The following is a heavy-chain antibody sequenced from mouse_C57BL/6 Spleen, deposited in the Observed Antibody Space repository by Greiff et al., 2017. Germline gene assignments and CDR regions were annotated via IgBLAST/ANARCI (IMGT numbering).Heavy chain of an antibody. Sequence: QVQLKESGPGLVQPSQSLSITCTVSGFSLTSYGVHWVRQSPGKGLEWLGVIWRGGSTDYNAAFMSRLSITKDNSKSQVFFKMNSLQADDTAIYYCAKNSAVVATDYAMDYWGQGTSVTVSS. CDR2: IWRGGST. V-gene: IGHV2-5*01. D-gene: IGHD1-1*01. J-gene: IGHJ4*01. CDR1: GFSLTSYG. CDR3: AKNSAVVATDYAMDY.